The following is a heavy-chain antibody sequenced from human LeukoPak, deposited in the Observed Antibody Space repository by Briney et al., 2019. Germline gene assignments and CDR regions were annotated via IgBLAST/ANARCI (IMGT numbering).Heavy chain of an antibody. Sequence: SETLSLTCTVSGGSISSYYWSWIRQPPGKGLEWIGYIYYSGSTYYNPSLKSRVTISVDKSKNQLSLRLNSVTAADTAVYYCARVQFSSGSLDYWGQGTLVTVSS. D-gene: IGHD6-19*01. J-gene: IGHJ4*02. V-gene: IGHV4-59*12. CDR2: IYYSGST. CDR3: ARVQFSSGSLDY. CDR1: GGSISSYY.